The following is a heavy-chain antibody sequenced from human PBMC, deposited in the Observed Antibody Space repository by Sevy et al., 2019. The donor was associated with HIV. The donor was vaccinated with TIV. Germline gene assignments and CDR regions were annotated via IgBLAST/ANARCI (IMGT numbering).Heavy chain of an antibody. CDR1: GYTLTELS. D-gene: IGHD3-22*01. V-gene: IGHV1-24*01. CDR3: ATTKDYYDSSGYPFDY. CDR2: FDPEDDEK. Sequence: ASVKVSCKVSGYTLTELSVRWVRQAPGKGLEWMATFDPEDDEKIYAQKFQGRVTMTEDTSTDTAYMELSSLRSEDTAVYYCATTKDYYDSSGYPFDYWGQGTLVTVSS. J-gene: IGHJ4*02.